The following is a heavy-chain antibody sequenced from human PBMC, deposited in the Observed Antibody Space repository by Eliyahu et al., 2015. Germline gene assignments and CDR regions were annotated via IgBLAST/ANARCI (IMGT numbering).Heavy chain of an antibody. D-gene: IGHD5-24*01. CDR1: GFTFSXXX. J-gene: IGHJ6*02. CDR3: ARDRGEMATIAGYYYYGMDV. V-gene: IGHV3-21*01. Sequence: EVQLVESGGGLVKPGGSLRLSCAASGFTFSXXXXNWVRQAPGKGLEWVSSISSSSSYIYYADSVKGRFTISRDNAKNSLYLQMNSLRAEDTAVYYCARDRGEMATIAGYYYYGMDVWGQGTTVTVSS. CDR2: ISSSSSYI.